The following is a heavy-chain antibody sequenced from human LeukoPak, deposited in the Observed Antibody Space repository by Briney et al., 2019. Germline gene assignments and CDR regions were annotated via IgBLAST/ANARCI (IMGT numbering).Heavy chain of an antibody. V-gene: IGHV3-15*01. CDR3: TTNLCSSTSCYIDAFDI. Sequence: PGGSLRLSCAASGFTFSNAWMSWVRQAPGKGLEWAGRIKSKTDGGTTDYAAPVKGRFTISRDDSKNTLYLQMNSLKTEDTAVYYCTTNLCSSTSCYIDAFDIWGQGTMVTVSS. J-gene: IGHJ3*02. D-gene: IGHD2-2*01. CDR2: IKSKTDGGTT. CDR1: GFTFSNAW.